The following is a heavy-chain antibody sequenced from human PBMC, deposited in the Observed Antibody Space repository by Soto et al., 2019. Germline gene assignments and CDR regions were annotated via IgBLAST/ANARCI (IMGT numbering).Heavy chain of an antibody. CDR2: IWYDGSNK. CDR3: ARDSPYCGGDCLTPTYYMDV. CDR1: GFTFSSYG. D-gene: IGHD2-21*02. Sequence: GGSLRLSCAASGFTFSSYGMHWVRQAPGKGLEWVAVIWYDGSNKYYADSVKGRFTISRDNSKNTLYLQMNSLRAEDTAVYYCARDSPYCGGDCLTPTYYMDVWGQGTTVTVSS. V-gene: IGHV3-33*01. J-gene: IGHJ6*03.